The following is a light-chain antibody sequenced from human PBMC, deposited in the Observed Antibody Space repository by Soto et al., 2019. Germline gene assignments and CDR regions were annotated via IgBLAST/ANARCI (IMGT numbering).Light chain of an antibody. CDR2: DVS. J-gene: IGLJ2*01. Sequence: QSALTQPGSVPGSPGQSVTISCTGTSSDVGGYNYVSWYQQHPGKAPKLMIYDVSQRPSGVPDRFSGSKSGNTASLTISGLQAEDEADYYCCSYAGSHFLFGGGTKLTVL. CDR3: CSYAGSHFL. CDR1: SSDVGGYNY. V-gene: IGLV2-11*01.